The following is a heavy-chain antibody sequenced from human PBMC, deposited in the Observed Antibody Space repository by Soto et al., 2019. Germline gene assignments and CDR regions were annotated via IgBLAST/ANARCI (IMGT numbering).Heavy chain of an antibody. CDR1: GFTFSTYG. V-gene: IGHV3-30*18. J-gene: IGHJ6*03. CDR3: AKEKLRNDFWSPMDA. CDR2: ISYDGSNK. Sequence: QVQLVESGGGVVQPGRSLRLSCAASGFTFSTYGMHWVRQAPGKGLEWVAIISYDGSNKYYADSVKGRFTISRDNSKNTLFLQMNSLRAEDTAVYYCAKEKLRNDFWSPMDAWGKGTTVTVSS. D-gene: IGHD3-3*01.